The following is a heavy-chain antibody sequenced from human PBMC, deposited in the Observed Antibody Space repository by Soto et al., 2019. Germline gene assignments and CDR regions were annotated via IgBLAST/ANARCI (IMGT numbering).Heavy chain of an antibody. Sequence: PGESLKISCKGDGYTFNSNWIGWVRQRPGKGVEWMGVIYPADSDTRYSPSFQGQVTISADKSITTAYLQWSGLKSSDSAIYFCARRREFGGYNWVDWGQGTLVTVSS. CDR1: GYTFNSNW. CDR2: IYPADSDT. CDR3: ARRREFGGYNWVD. D-gene: IGHD5-12*01. J-gene: IGHJ1*01. V-gene: IGHV5-51*01.